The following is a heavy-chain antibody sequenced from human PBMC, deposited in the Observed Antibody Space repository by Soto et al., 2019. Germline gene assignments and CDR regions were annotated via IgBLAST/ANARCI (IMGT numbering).Heavy chain of an antibody. D-gene: IGHD7-27*01. J-gene: IGHJ3*02. CDR2: INPNSGGT. CDR3: ARGANWGFHDAFDI. Sequence: ASVKVSCKASGYTFTGYYMHWVRQAPGQGLEWMGWINPNSGGTNYAQKFQGWVTMTRDTSISTAYMELSRLRSDDTAVYYWARGANWGFHDAFDIWGQGTMVTVSS. CDR1: GYTFTGYY. V-gene: IGHV1-2*04.